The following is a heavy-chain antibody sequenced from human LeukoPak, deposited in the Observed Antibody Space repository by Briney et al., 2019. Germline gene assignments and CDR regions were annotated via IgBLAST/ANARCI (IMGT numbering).Heavy chain of an antibody. J-gene: IGHJ5*02. V-gene: IGHV4-59*01. D-gene: IGHD3-10*02. Sequence: SETLSLTCTVSGGSISSYYWSWIRQPPGKGLEWIGYIYYSGSTNYNPSLKSRVTISADTSKNQFSLKLSSVTAADTAVYYCARGPTGYFRDLGWFDPWGQGTLVTVSS. CDR1: GGSISSYY. CDR2: IYYSGST. CDR3: ARGPTGYFRDLGWFDP.